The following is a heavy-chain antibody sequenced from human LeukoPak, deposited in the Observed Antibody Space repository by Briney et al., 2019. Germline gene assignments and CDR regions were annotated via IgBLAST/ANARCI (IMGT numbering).Heavy chain of an antibody. Sequence: GGSLRLSCAASGFTFSSYSMNWVRQAPGKGLEWVSCISSASNTIYYADSVKGQFTISRDNAKNSLYLQMNSLRAEDTAMYYCARDGWFGDYNWFDPWGQGTLVTVSS. V-gene: IGHV3-48*01. CDR1: GFTFSSYS. CDR2: ISSASNTI. J-gene: IGHJ5*02. CDR3: ARDGWFGDYNWFDP. D-gene: IGHD3-10*01.